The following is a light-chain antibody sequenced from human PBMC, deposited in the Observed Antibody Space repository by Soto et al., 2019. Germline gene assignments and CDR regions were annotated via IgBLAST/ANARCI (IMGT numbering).Light chain of an antibody. CDR1: QSVSASS. V-gene: IGKV3-20*01. Sequence: EIVLTQSPGTLSLSPGERATLSCRASQSVSASSLAWYQKKPGQSPRLLICEASRRNSGVPDRFSGSGSGTDFTLTISSLEPDDFAVYYCQQYGTSPFTFGPGTEVDIK. CDR2: EAS. J-gene: IGKJ3*01. CDR3: QQYGTSPFT.